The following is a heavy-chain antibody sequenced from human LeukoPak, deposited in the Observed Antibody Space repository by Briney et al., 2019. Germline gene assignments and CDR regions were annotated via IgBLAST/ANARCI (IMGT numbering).Heavy chain of an antibody. Sequence: ASVKVSCKASGYTFTTYGISWVRQAPGQGLEWMGWISAYNGNTNYAQKLQGRVTMTTDTSTSTAYMELRSLRSDDTAVYYCARVTGGSGSYYNEYYYGMDVWGQGTTVTVSS. CDR3: ARVTGGSGSYYNEYYYGMDV. CDR2: ISAYNGNT. D-gene: IGHD3-10*01. J-gene: IGHJ6*02. CDR1: GYTFTTYG. V-gene: IGHV1-18*01.